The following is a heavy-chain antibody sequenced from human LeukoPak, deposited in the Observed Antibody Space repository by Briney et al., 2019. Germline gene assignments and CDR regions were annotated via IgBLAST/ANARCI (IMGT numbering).Heavy chain of an antibody. CDR2: ISSNGGST. Sequence: GGSLRLSCAASGFTFSSYAMHWVRQAPGKGREYVSAISSNGGSTYYANSVKGRLTISRDNSKNTLYLQMGSLRAEDMAVYYCARVDYDFWSGSDYYYMDVWGKGTTVTVSS. D-gene: IGHD3-3*01. CDR1: GFTFSSYA. J-gene: IGHJ6*03. V-gene: IGHV3-64*01. CDR3: ARVDYDFWSGSDYYYMDV.